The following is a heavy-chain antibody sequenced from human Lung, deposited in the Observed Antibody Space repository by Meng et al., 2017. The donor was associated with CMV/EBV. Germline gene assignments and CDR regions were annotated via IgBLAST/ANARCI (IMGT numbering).Heavy chain of an antibody. Sequence: GQLVQCGFDFKKPGDSVKVSCQAAGYIFTSSSMNWVRHAPGQGLEWMGWININTGNPTYAQGFTGRFVFSLDTSVSTAYLQIDSLKADDTAVYYCARGNGWRFDYWGQGTLVTVSS. D-gene: IGHD6-19*01. V-gene: IGHV7-4-1*01. CDR1: GYIFTSSS. CDR2: ININTGNP. J-gene: IGHJ4*02. CDR3: ARGNGWRFDY.